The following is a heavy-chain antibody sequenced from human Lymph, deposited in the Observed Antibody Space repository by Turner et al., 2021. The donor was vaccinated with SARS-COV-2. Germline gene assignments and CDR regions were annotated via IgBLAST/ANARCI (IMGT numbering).Heavy chain of an antibody. Sequence: EVKRVESGGGLVKPGGSRRLSCAASGFTFSTYSMNWVRQAPGKGLEWISSISSSSSYIYYADSVKGRLTISRDDAKNSLYLQMNSLRAEDTAVYYCARDIPTTADYFDYWGQGTLVTVSS. J-gene: IGHJ4*02. CDR2: ISSSSSYI. CDR1: GFTFSTYS. V-gene: IGHV3-21*01. D-gene: IGHD4-17*01. CDR3: ARDIPTTADYFDY.